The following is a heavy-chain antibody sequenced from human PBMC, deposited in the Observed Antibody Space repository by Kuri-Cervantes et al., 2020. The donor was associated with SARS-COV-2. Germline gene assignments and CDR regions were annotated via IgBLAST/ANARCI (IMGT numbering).Heavy chain of an antibody. CDR2: ISGSGAST. CDR1: GFTFSTYD. D-gene: IGHD1-14*01. CDR3: SRDAGRD. V-gene: IGHV3-23*01. Sequence: GSLRLSCAASGFTFSTYDMSWVRQAPGKGLEWVSGISGSGASTFYGDSVKGRLTVSRDNSKKMLYLQMTSLSAEDTADYYCSRDAGRDWGQGTLVTVSS. J-gene: IGHJ4*02.